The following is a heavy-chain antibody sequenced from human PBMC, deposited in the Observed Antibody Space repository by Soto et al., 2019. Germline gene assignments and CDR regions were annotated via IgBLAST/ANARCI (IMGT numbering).Heavy chain of an antibody. V-gene: IGHV3-23*01. Sequence: GGSLRLSCAASGFTFSSYAMSWVRQAPGKGLEWVSAISGSGGSTYYADSVKGRFTISRDNSKNTLYLQMNSLRAEDTAVYYCANLKTAVSYSSSWYRPVYYYYGMDVWGQGTTVTVSS. CDR3: ANLKTAVSYSSSWYRPVYYYYGMDV. CDR2: ISGSGGST. CDR1: GFTFSSYA. J-gene: IGHJ6*02. D-gene: IGHD6-13*01.